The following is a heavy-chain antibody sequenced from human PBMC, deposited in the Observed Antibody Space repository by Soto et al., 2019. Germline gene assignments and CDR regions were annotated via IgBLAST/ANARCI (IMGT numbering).Heavy chain of an antibody. CDR1: GFTFSSYG. D-gene: IGHD2-15*01. J-gene: IGHJ6*02. Sequence: QVQLVESGGGVVQPGTSLRLSCAASGFTFSSYGMHWVRQAPGKGLEWLAVISNDGSNKYLADSVKGRLALSRDNSRNTLNLQINSLRVEDTAVYYCGKDTLDCSGGDCPLYYYYGMDVWGQGTTVTVSS. CDR2: ISNDGSNK. CDR3: GKDTLDCSGGDCPLYYYYGMDV. V-gene: IGHV3-30*18.